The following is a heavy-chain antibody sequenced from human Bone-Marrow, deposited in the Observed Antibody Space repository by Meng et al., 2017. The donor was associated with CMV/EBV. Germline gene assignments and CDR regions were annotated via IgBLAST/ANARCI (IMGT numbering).Heavy chain of an antibody. V-gene: IGHV1-18*04. CDR2: ISAYNGNT. D-gene: IGHD6-13*01. CDR3: AREMEVARSWAHYYGMDV. Sequence: ASVKVSCKASGYTFTSYYMHWVRQAPGQGLEWMGWISAYNGNTNYAQKLQGRVTMTTDTSTSTAYMELRSLRSDDTAVYYCAREMEVARSWAHYYGMDVWGQGTTVTVSS. J-gene: IGHJ6*02. CDR1: GYTFTSYY.